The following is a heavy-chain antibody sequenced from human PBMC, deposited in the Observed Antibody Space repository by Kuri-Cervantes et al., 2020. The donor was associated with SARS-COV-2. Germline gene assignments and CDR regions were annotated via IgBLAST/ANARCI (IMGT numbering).Heavy chain of an antibody. V-gene: IGHV1-69*06. CDR1: GGTFSSYT. J-gene: IGHJ4*02. Sequence: SVKVSCKASGGTFSSYTISWVRQAPGQGLEWMGGIIPIFGTANYAQKFQGRVTITADKSTSTAYMELSSLRSEDTAVYYCVVGFFSSRKWDYWGQGTLVTVSS. CDR3: VVGFFSSRKWDY. CDR2: IIPIFGTA. D-gene: IGHD2-15*01.